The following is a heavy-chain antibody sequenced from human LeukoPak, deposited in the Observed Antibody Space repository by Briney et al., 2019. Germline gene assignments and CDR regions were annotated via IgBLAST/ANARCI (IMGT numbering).Heavy chain of an antibody. CDR2: ISGSGGST. D-gene: IGHD3-3*01. J-gene: IGHJ4*02. CDR1: GFTFSGYA. V-gene: IGHV3-23*01. Sequence: GGSLRLSCAASGFTFSGYAMSWVRQAPGRGLEWVSAISGSGGSTYYADSVKGRFTISRDNSKNTLYLQMNSLRAEDTAVYYCAKDLVDSVDYDFWSGYSGSFDYWGQGTLVTVSS. CDR3: AKDLVDSVDYDFWSGYSGSFDY.